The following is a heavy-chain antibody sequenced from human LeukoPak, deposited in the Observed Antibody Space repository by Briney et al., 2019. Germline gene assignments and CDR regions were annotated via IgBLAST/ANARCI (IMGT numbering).Heavy chain of an antibody. CDR1: GGTFSSYA. Sequence: SVKVSCKASGGTFSSYAISWVRQAPGQGLEWIGGIIPIFGTANYAQKFQGRVTITTDESTSTAYMELSSLSSEDTAVYYCAREGSSGWYGWYFDYWGQGTLVTVSS. D-gene: IGHD6-19*01. V-gene: IGHV1-69*05. CDR2: IIPIFGTA. J-gene: IGHJ4*02. CDR3: AREGSSGWYGWYFDY.